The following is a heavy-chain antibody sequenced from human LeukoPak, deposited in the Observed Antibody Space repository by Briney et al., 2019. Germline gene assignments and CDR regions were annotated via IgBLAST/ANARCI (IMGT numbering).Heavy chain of an antibody. CDR1: GYTFTSYD. CDR2: MNPNSGNT. Sequence: ASVKVSCKASGYTFTSYDINWVRQATGQGLEWMGWMNPNSGNTGYAQKFQGRVTITRNTSISTAYMELGSLRSEDTAVYYCARYRTGYSSSLDYWGQGTLVTVSS. D-gene: IGHD6-13*01. V-gene: IGHV1-8*03. J-gene: IGHJ4*02. CDR3: ARYRTGYSSSLDY.